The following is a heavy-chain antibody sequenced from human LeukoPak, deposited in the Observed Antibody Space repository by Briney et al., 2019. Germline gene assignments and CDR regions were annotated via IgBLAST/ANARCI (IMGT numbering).Heavy chain of an antibody. CDR3: ARGQDIVVFDP. Sequence: GGSLRLSCAASGFTFSDYYMSWIRQAPGKGLEWVAVISYDGSDKYYADSVKGRFTISRDNSKNTLYLQMNSLRAEDTAVYYCARGQDIVVFDPWGQGTLVTVSS. D-gene: IGHD2-15*01. CDR1: GFTFSDYY. J-gene: IGHJ5*02. V-gene: IGHV3-30-3*01. CDR2: ISYDGSDK.